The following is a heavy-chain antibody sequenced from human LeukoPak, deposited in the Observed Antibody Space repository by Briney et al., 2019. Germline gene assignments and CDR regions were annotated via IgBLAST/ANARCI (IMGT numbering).Heavy chain of an antibody. V-gene: IGHV3-7*03. CDR2: IKQDGSEK. J-gene: IGHJ4*02. Sequence: GGSLRLSCAASGFTFSSYWMSWVRQAPGKGLEWVANIKQDGSEKYYVDSVKGRFTISRDNAKNSLYLQMNSLRADDTAVYYCARVSVYYGDYALMYYWGQGTLVTVSS. D-gene: IGHD4-17*01. CDR3: ARVSVYYGDYALMYY. CDR1: GFTFSSYW.